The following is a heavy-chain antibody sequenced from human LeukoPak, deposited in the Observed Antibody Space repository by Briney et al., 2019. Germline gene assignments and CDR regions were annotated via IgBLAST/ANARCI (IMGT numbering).Heavy chain of an antibody. Sequence: PGGSLRLSCTGSGFTVSSSYMSWVRQTPGKGLEWVSVMYSGGTTYYADSVKGRFTIFRDSSKNTVNLQMNSLRAGDTAVYYCARDRRDGYCLGHWGQGTLVTVSS. J-gene: IGHJ4*02. D-gene: IGHD5-24*01. CDR2: MYSGGTT. CDR1: GFTVSSSY. V-gene: IGHV3-66*01. CDR3: ARDRRDGYCLGH.